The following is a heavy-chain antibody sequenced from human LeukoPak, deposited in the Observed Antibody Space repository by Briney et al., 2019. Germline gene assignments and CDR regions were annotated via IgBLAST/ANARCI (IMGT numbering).Heavy chain of an antibody. CDR1: GFTFSSYA. J-gene: IGHJ5*02. D-gene: IGHD3-3*01. CDR3: AKAVVPAADFWSGYPYNWFDP. Sequence: GGSLRLSCAASGFTFSSYAMSWVHQAPGKGLEWVSAISGSGGSTYYADSVKGRFTISRDNSKNTLYLQMNSLRAEDTAVYYCAKAVVPAADFWSGYPYNWFDPWGQGTLVTVSS. V-gene: IGHV3-23*01. CDR2: ISGSGGST.